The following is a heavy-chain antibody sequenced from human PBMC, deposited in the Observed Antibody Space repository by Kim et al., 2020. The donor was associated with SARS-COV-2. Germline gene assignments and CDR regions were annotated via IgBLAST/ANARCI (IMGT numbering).Heavy chain of an antibody. D-gene: IGHD3-9*01. CDR3: ARLRYFDWLLPDY. V-gene: IGHV4-59*08. J-gene: IGHJ4*02. Sequence: YHPSLKSRVTISVDTSKNQFSLKLSSVTAADTAVYYCARLRYFDWLLPDYWGQGTLVTVSS.